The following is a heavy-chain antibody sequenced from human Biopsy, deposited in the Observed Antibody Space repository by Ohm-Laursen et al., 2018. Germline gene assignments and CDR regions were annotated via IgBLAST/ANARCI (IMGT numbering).Heavy chain of an antibody. D-gene: IGHD3-3*01. CDR3: ARTPRDSFWSGSYKRGLWFDP. CDR2: VYNGGIT. V-gene: IGHV4-59*01. J-gene: IGHJ5*02. Sequence: PPGTLSLTCSVSGGSIISYYWTWIRQPPGKGLEWIGHVYNGGITNYNPSLKSRVTISKDTSKNQFSLQVNSVTAADTAVYYCARTPRDSFWSGSYKRGLWFDPWGQGTLVIVSS. CDR1: GGSIISYY.